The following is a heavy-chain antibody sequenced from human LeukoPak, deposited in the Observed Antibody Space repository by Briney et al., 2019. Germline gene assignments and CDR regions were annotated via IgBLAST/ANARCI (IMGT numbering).Heavy chain of an antibody. V-gene: IGHV3-23*01. J-gene: IGHJ4*02. CDR2: ISGSGGST. CDR3: XXXXXXXXGPTPYYFDY. D-gene: IGHD2-15*01. CDR1: GFTFSSYA. Sequence: GGSLRLSCAASGFTFSSYAMSWVRQAPGKGLEWVSAISGSGGSTYYADSVKGRFTISRDNSKNTLYLQMNSLRAEDTAVYYCXXXXXXXXGPTPYYFDYWGQGTLVTVSS.